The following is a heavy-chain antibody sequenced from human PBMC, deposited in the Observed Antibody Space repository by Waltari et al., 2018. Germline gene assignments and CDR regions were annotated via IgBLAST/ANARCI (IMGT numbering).Heavy chain of an antibody. CDR2: IRYDGSYK. V-gene: IGHV3-30*02. Sequence: QVQLVESGGGVVQPGGSLRLSCAASGFTFSSYGMHWVRQAPGKGLEWVAFIRYDGSYKYYDDSVKGRFTISRDNSKNTLYLQMNSLRDEDTAVYYCAKAGIAGGCHYYYMDVWGKGTTVTISS. CDR1: GFTFSSYG. CDR3: AKAGIAGGCHYYYMDV. J-gene: IGHJ6*03. D-gene: IGHD6-13*01.